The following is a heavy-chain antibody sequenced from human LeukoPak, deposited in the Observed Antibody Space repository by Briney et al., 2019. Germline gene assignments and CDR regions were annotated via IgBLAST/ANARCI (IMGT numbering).Heavy chain of an antibody. CDR2: INWNGGST. CDR1: GSIFDDSG. V-gene: IGHV3-20*04. CDR3: ARPYYGSGSYRDPFDY. D-gene: IGHD3-10*01. Sequence: RPGPSLRLSCAASGSIFDDSGMSWVRQAPGKGMEWVSGINWNGGSTGYADSVKGRFTISRDNAKNSLYLQMNSLRAEDTALYYCARPYYGSGSYRDPFDYWGQGTLVTVSS. J-gene: IGHJ4*02.